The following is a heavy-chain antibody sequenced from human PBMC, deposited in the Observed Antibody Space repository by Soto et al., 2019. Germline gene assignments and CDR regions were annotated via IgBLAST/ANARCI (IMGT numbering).Heavy chain of an antibody. CDR3: GRKYGGFVFDY. D-gene: IGHD5-12*01. V-gene: IGHV4-34*01. Sequence: SETLSLTCAVYVGSFSGYYWSWIRQPPGKGLEWIGEINHSGSTNYNPSLKSRVTRSVDTSKNQFSLKLSSVTAADTAVYYLGRKYGGFVFDYGARGALVTVPS. CDR2: INHSGST. J-gene: IGHJ4*02. CDR1: VGSFSGYY.